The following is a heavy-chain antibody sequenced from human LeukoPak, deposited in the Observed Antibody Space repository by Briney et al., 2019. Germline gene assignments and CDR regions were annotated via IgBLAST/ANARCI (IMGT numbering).Heavy chain of an antibody. CDR2: IYPGDSDT. D-gene: IGHD6-13*01. CDR3: ASSLIAAAGTFALNY. J-gene: IGHJ4*02. CDR1: GYSFTSYW. V-gene: IGHV5-51*01. Sequence: GESLKISCKGSGYSFTSYWISWVRQMPGKGLEWMGIIYPGDSDTRYSPSFQGQVTISADKSISTAYLQWSSLKASDTAMYYCASSLIAAAGTFALNYWGQGTMVTVSS.